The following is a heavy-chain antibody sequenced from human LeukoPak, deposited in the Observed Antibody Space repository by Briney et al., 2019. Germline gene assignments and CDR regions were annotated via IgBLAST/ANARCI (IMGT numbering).Heavy chain of an antibody. CDR1: GGSISSYY. D-gene: IGHD3-10*01. J-gene: IGHJ5*02. Sequence: SETLSLTCTVSGGSISSYYWSWIRQPAGEGLEWIGRIYTSGSTNYNPSLKSRVTMSVDTPKNQFSLKLSSVTAADTAVYYCARDQRKGITMVRETGTYNWFDPWGQGTLVTVSS. V-gene: IGHV4-4*07. CDR3: ARDQRKGITMVRETGTYNWFDP. CDR2: IYTSGST.